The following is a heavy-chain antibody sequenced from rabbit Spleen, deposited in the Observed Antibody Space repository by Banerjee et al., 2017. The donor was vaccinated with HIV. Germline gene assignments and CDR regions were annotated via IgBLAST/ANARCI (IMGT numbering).Heavy chain of an antibody. CDR2: IDPVFGIT. V-gene: IGHV1S47*01. D-gene: IGHD4-1*01. J-gene: IGHJ4*01. Sequence: QEQLVESGGGLVKPEGSLTLSCKASGFDFSSYYMNWVRQAPGKGLEWIGYIDPVFGITYYANWVNGRFSISRENAQNTVLLQMTSLTAADTATYFCARDLAGVIGWNFYLWGQGTLVTVS. CDR1: GFDFSSYY. CDR3: ARDLAGVIGWNFYL.